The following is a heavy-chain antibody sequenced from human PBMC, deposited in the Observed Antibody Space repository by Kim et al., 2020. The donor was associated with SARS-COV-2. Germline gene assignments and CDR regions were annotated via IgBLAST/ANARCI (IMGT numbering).Heavy chain of an antibody. J-gene: IGHJ5*02. D-gene: IGHD6-6*01. CDR2: IYYSGST. CDR1: GGSISSYY. V-gene: IGHV4-59*13. Sequence: SETLSLTCTVSGGSISSYYWSWIRQPPGKGLEWIGYIYYSGSTNYNPSLKSRVTISVDTSKNQFSLKLSSVTAADTAVYYCAREAGIAARRDWFDPWGQGTLVTVSS. CDR3: AREAGIAARRDWFDP.